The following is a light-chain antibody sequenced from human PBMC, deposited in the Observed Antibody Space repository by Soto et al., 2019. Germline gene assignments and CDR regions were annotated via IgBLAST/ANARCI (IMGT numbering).Light chain of an antibody. CDR3: QQYGGSPMYS. Sequence: EIVLTQSPGTLSLSPGEGATLSCRASQSVSSNYLAWYQQRPGQAPRLLIYGASTRATGIPDRFSGSGSGTDFTLTISRLEPEDFAVYYCQQYGGSPMYSFGQGTKVDIK. CDR1: QSVSSNY. J-gene: IGKJ2*03. V-gene: IGKV3-20*01. CDR2: GAS.